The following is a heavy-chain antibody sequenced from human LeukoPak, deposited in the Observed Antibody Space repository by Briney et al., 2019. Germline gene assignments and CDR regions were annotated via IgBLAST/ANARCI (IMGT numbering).Heavy chain of an antibody. CDR2: INHSGST. V-gene: IGHV4-34*01. D-gene: IGHD3-3*01. CDR3: ARGGIRIFGGRAEFDY. CDR1: GGSFSGYY. J-gene: IGHJ4*02. Sequence: SETLSLTCTVYGGSFSGYYWSWIRQPPGKGLEWIGEINHSGSTNYNPSLKSRVTISVDTSKNQFSLKLSSVTAADTAVYYCARGGIRIFGGRAEFDYWGQGTLVTVSS.